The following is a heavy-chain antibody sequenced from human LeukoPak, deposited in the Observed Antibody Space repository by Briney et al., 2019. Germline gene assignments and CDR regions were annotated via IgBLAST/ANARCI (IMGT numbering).Heavy chain of an antibody. D-gene: IGHD3-9*01. CDR2: IYYSGST. CDR1: GGSISSGGYY. J-gene: IGHJ3*02. V-gene: IGHV4-31*03. Sequence: PSETLSLTCTVSGGSISSGGYYWSWIRRHPGKGLEWIGYIYYSGSTYYNPSLKSRVTISVDTSKNQFSLKLSSVTAADTAVYYCARDFRVLQYFDWPGAFDIWGQGTMVTVSS. CDR3: ARDFRVLQYFDWPGAFDI.